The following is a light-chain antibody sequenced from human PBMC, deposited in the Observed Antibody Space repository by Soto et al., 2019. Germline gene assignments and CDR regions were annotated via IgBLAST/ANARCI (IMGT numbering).Light chain of an antibody. CDR3: QHYNSYPLT. Sequence: AIRMTQSPSSFSASTGDRVTITCRASQGISSYLAWYQQKPGKAPNLLIYKASTLESGVPSRFSGSGSGTEFTLTISSLQPDDFATYYCQHYNSYPLTFGGGTKVEIK. J-gene: IGKJ4*01. CDR1: QGISSY. CDR2: KAS. V-gene: IGKV1-8*01.